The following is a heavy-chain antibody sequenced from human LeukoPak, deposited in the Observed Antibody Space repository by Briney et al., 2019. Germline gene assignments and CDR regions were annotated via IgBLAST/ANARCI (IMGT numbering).Heavy chain of an antibody. J-gene: IGHJ5*02. V-gene: IGHV4-39*07. Sequence: SETLSLTCTVSGGSISSSSYYWGWIRQPPGKGLEWIGSIYYSGSTYYNPSLKSRVTISVDTSKDQFSLKLSSVTAADTAVYYCARDVGSGYDLNWFDPWGQGTLVTVSS. CDR2: IYYSGST. CDR3: ARDVGSGYDLNWFDP. CDR1: GGSISSSSYY. D-gene: IGHD5-12*01.